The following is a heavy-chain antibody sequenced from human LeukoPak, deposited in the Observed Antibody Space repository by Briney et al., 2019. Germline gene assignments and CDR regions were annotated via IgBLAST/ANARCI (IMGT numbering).Heavy chain of an antibody. J-gene: IGHJ4*02. CDR3: ARGHENVVTTRDSIDY. CDR1: GGSFSGYY. Sequence: SETLSLTCAVYGGSFSGYYWSWIRQPPGKGLEWIGEINHRGSTNYSPSLKSRVTISVDTSKNQFSLKLTSVTAADTAVYYCARGHENVVTTRDSIDYWGQGILVTVSS. D-gene: IGHD5-12*01. CDR2: INHRGST. V-gene: IGHV4-34*01.